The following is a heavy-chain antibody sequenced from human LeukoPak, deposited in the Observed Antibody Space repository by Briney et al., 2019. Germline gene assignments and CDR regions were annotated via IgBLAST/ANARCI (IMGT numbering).Heavy chain of an antibody. CDR3: AKVEWLGGVGNWFDP. CDR1: GFTFSSYA. CDR2: IDGGGRNT. V-gene: IGHV3-23*01. D-gene: IGHD6-19*01. Sequence: GGSLRLSCGASGFTFSSYAMSWVRQAPGMGLEWVSTIDGGGRNTYYADSVKGRFTISRDDSKNTLYLQMNSLRAEDTAVYFCAKVEWLGGVGNWFDPWGQGTLVTVSS. J-gene: IGHJ5*02.